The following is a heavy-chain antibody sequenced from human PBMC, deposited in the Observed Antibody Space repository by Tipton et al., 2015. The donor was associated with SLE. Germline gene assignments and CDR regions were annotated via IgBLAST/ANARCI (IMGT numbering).Heavy chain of an antibody. Sequence: TLSLTCTVSGGSVSSGSYYWSWIRQPPGKGLEWIGYIYYSGSTNYNPSLKSRVTISVDTSKNQFSLKLSSVTAADTAVYYCARDLGLYSSSWYEGFDPWGQGTLVTVSS. CDR2: IYYSGST. CDR1: GGSVSSGSYY. V-gene: IGHV4-61*01. CDR3: ARDLGLYSSSWYEGFDP. J-gene: IGHJ5*02. D-gene: IGHD6-13*01.